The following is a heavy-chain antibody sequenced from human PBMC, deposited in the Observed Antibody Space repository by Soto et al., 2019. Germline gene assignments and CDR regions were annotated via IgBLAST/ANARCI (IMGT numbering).Heavy chain of an antibody. V-gene: IGHV3-30-3*01. J-gene: IGHJ6*02. CDR3: ARAPRRYCTSLSCLGLYGLDV. CDR2: ISFDGNIK. CDR1: GFTFSDYA. D-gene: IGHD2-8*01. Sequence: GGSLRLSCAASGFTFSDYARHGVRHVPGQGLEWVAGISFDGNIKYDADSVKGRFTISRDNSKNTLFLQMDSLKGEDTAVYSCARAPRRYCTSLSCLGLYGLDVWGQGTAVTVSS.